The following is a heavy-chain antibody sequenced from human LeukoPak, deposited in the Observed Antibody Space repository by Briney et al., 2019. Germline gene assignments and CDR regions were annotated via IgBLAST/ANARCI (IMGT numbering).Heavy chain of an antibody. D-gene: IGHD3-3*01. V-gene: IGHV1-69*04. Sequence: SVKVSCKASGGTFSSYAISWVRQAPGQGLEWMGRIIPILGIANYAQKFQGRVTITADKPTSTAYMELSSLRSEDTAVYYCARDLIRFLEWFFDYWGQGTLVTVSS. J-gene: IGHJ4*02. CDR2: IIPILGIA. CDR1: GGTFSSYA. CDR3: ARDLIRFLEWFFDY.